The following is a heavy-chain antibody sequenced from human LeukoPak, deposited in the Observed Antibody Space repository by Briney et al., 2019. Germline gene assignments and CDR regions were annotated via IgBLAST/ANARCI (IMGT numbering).Heavy chain of an antibody. V-gene: IGHV3-23*01. D-gene: IGHD4-17*01. CDR2: ISGSGGST. Sequence: PGGSLELSFAAPGFTFSSYAMSWVRPAPGKGLGWVSAISGSGGSTYYADSVKGRFTISRDNSKNTLYLQMNSLRAEDTAVYYCAKGMTTVTRGSFDPWGQGTLVTVSS. J-gene: IGHJ5*02. CDR3: AKGMTTVTRGSFDP. CDR1: GFTFSSYA.